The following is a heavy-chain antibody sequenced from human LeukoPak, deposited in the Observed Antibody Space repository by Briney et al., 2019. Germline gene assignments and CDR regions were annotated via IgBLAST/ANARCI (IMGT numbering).Heavy chain of an antibody. J-gene: IGHJ4*02. D-gene: IGHD2-15*01. CDR1: RFTFDDYA. V-gene: IGHV3-49*04. CDR2: IRSNAYGGTT. CDR3: SRGRGYCGGGTCYYFDY. Sequence: PGGSLRLSCTASRFTFDDYAMSWVRQAPGKGLEWVSFIRSNAYGGTTEYAASVKGRFTISRDDSKSIAYLQMNSLKTEDTAVYYCSRGRGYCGGGTCYYFDYWGQGTLVTVSS.